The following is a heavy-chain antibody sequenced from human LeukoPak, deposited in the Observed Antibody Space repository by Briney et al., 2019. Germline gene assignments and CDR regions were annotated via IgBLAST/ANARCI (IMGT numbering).Heavy chain of an antibody. CDR3: ARDNLVTYCSGGSCYYYGMDV. V-gene: IGHV1-18*01. D-gene: IGHD2-15*01. CDR2: ISAYNGNT. Sequence: ASVKVSCKASGYTFTSYGISWVRQAPGPGLEWMGWISAYNGNTNYAQKLQGRVTMTTDTSTSTAYMELRSLRSDDTAVYYCARDNLVTYCSGGSCYYYGMDVWGQGTTVTVSS. CDR1: GYTFTSYG. J-gene: IGHJ6*02.